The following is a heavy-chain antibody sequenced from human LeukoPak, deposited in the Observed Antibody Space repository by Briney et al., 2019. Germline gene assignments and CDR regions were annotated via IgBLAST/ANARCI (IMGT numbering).Heavy chain of an antibody. CDR2: ISAYNGNT. V-gene: IGHV1-18*01. J-gene: IGHJ3*02. Sequence: ASVKVSCKASGYTSTSYGISWVRQAPGQGLEWMGWISAYNGNTNYAQKLQGRVTMTTDTSTSTAYMELRSLGSDDTAVYYCARGGIVAAGRTYDAFDIWGQGTMVTVSS. CDR1: GYTSTSYG. D-gene: IGHD6-13*01. CDR3: ARGGIVAAGRTYDAFDI.